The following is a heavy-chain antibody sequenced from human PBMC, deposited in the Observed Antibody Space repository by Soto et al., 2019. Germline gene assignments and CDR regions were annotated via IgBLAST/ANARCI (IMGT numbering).Heavy chain of an antibody. V-gene: IGHV4-39*01. D-gene: IGHD6-6*01. CDR1: GGSISSSSYY. CDR3: ARPNLEYSSSARWFDP. Sequence: QLQLQESGPGLVKPSETLSLTCTVSGGSISSSSYYWGWIRPPPGKGLEWIGSIYYSGSTYYNPSLKSRVTISVDTSKNQFSLKRSSVTAADTAVYYCARPNLEYSSSARWFDPWGQGTLVTVSS. CDR2: IYYSGST. J-gene: IGHJ5*02.